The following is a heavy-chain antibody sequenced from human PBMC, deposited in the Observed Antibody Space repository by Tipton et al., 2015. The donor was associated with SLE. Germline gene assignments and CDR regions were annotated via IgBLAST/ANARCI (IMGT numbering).Heavy chain of an antibody. D-gene: IGHD3-10*01. CDR3: ARGAKERITLVRVRPYYFDY. J-gene: IGHJ4*01. CDR1: GGSFSGYY. Sequence: TLSLTCAVYGGSFSGYYWSWSRQPPGKGLEWLGESNPSGSTNYNPSLKSRGTISVDTSKNQLSLKLTSVTAADTAVYYCARGAKERITLVRVRPYYFDYWGQGSLVTVSS. CDR2: SNPSGST. V-gene: IGHV4-34*01.